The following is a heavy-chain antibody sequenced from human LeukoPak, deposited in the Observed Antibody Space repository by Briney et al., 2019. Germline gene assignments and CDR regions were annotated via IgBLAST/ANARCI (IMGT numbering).Heavy chain of an antibody. CDR2: IYYSGST. CDR3: ASADGAKGDAFDI. V-gene: IGHV4-59*11. Sequence: SETLSLTCTVSGGSISSHYWSWIRQPPGKGLEWIGYIYYSGSTNCNPSLKSRVTISVDTSKNQFSLKLSSVTAADTAVYYCASADGAKGDAFDIWGQGTMVTVSS. J-gene: IGHJ3*02. D-gene: IGHD4-17*01. CDR1: GGSISSHY.